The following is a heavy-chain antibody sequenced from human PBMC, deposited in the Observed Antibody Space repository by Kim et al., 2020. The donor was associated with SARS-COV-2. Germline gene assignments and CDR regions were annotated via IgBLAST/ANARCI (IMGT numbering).Heavy chain of an antibody. CDR3: ARPRYSS. D-gene: IGHD2-15*01. CDR2: INEDGSQK. J-gene: IGHJ4*02. V-gene: IGHV3-7*01. Sequence: GGSLRLSCAASGFTFTSFWMTWVRQAPGKGLEWVANINEDGSQKYYIDSVKGRFTISRDNAKNSVYLQMNSLRAEDTAVYYCARPRYSSWGQGILVNVSS. CDR1: GFTFTSFW.